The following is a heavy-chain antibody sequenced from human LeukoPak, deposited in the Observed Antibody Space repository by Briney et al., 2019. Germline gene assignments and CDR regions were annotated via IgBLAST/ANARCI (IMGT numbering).Heavy chain of an antibody. J-gene: IGHJ4*02. CDR1: GFTVSSNY. CDR3: ARDPSIVVVTATDY. CDR2: IYSGGST. D-gene: IGHD2-21*02. V-gene: IGHV3-66*01. Sequence: GGSLRLSCAASGFTVSSNYMSWVRQAPGKGLEWVSVIYSGGSTYYADSVKGRFTISRDNSKNTLYLQMNSLRAEDTAVYYCARDPSIVVVTATDYWGQGTLVTVSS.